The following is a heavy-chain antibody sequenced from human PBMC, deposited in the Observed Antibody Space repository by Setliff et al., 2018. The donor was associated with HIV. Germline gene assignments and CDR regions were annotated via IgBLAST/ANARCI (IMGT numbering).Heavy chain of an antibody. V-gene: IGHV1-2*02. CDR2: IGPNNGDT. CDR3: ARQLSNSLDY. D-gene: IGHD7-27*01. J-gene: IGHJ4*02. CDR1: EYPFTDYF. Sequence: ASVKVSCKASEYPFTDYFIHWVRQAPGQGLEWMGWIGPNNGDTNIPQRFQGRVTMTRDTSINRAYMELNSLRSDDTAVYYCARQLSNSLDYWGQGTLVTVSS.